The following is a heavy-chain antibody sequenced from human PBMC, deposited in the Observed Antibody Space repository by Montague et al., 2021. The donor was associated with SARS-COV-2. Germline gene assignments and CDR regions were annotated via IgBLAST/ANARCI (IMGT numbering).Heavy chain of an antibody. V-gene: IGHV4-34*01. CDR3: ARGPHFDWLFSHYYGMDV. D-gene: IGHD3-9*01. Sequence: SETLSLTCAVYGGSFSGYYWSWIRQPPGKGLQWIGEINHSGSTNYNPSLKSRVTISVDTSKNQFSLKLSSVTAADTAVYYCARGPHFDWLFSHYYGMDVWGQGTTVTVSS. CDR1: GGSFSGYY. CDR2: INHSGST. J-gene: IGHJ6*02.